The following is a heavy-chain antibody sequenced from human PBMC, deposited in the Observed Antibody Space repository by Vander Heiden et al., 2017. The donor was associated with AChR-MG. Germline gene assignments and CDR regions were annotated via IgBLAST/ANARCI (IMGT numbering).Heavy chain of an antibody. V-gene: IGHV4-34*01. CDR1: GGSFSGSY. J-gene: IGHJ4*02. Sequence: QVQLQQWGAGLLKHSETLSLTCAVYGGSFSGSYWSWIRQPPGKGLEWIGEINHSGSTNYNPSLKSRVTISVDTSKNQFSLKLSSVTAADTAVYYCASLIAVAGTDFDYWGQGTLVTVSS. CDR2: INHSGST. CDR3: ASLIAVAGTDFDY. D-gene: IGHD6-19*01.